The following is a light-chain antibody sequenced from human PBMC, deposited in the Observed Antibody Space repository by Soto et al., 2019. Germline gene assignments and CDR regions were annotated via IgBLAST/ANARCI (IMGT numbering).Light chain of an antibody. V-gene: IGLV2-14*01. J-gene: IGLJ2*01. CDR1: SSDVGGYNY. CDR2: DVS. CDR3: SSYTSSSTVV. Sequence: QSALTQPASVSGSPGQSITISCTGTSSDVGGYNYVSWYQQHPGKAPKLMIYDVSNRPSGVSNRFSGSKSCNTASLTISGLQDEDEADYYCSSYTSSSTVVFGGGTQLTVL.